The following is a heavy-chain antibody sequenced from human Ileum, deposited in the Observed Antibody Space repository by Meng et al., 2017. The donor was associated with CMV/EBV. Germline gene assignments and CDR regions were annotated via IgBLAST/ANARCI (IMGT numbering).Heavy chain of an antibody. V-gene: IGHV3-48*03. CDR2: ISRGGTNR. J-gene: IGHJ4*02. Sequence: SLTLACALYALTPSTYEMNWNRHGPGEGLEWVSYISRGGTNRHYTDSVTGRFTISRDDANNLLYLQMNSLRAEDTAVYYCAREPPDISSSGTSPVSDYWGQGTLVTVSS. D-gene: IGHD3-22*01. CDR1: ALTPSTYE. CDR3: AREPPDISSSGTSPVSDY.